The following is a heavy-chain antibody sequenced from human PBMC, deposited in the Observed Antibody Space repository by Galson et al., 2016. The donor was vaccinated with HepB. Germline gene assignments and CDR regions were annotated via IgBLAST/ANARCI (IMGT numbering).Heavy chain of an antibody. CDR3: SRDPMYGGFGDV. CDR1: GGSFSGQY. J-gene: IGHJ4*02. CDR2: INHRGSS. Sequence: SETLSLTCAVNGGSFSGQYWRWIRQPPGKGLEWIGEINHRGSSNYNPSLRGRVSMSVDTSANQFSLKLNSVTAAETSLYYCSRDPMYGGFGDVWAQGILVTVSS. V-gene: IGHV4-34*01. D-gene: IGHD5-12*01.